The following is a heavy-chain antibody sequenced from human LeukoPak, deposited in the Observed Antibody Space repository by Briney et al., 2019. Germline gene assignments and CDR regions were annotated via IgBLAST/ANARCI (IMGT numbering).Heavy chain of an antibody. D-gene: IGHD2-15*01. CDR2: ISSSGSTI. CDR3: ARDRRYCSGGSCYREFDP. J-gene: IGHJ5*02. V-gene: IGHV3-48*03. CDR1: GFTFSSYE. Sequence: GGSLRLSCAASGFTFSSYEMNWVRQAPGKGLEWVSYISSSGSTIYYADSVKGRFTISRDNAKNSLYLQMNSLRAEDTAVYYCARDRRYCSGGSCYREFDPWGRGTLVTVSS.